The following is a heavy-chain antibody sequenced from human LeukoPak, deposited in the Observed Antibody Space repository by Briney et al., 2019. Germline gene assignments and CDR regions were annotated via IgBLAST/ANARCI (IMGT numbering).Heavy chain of an antibody. CDR1: GFTFSSYA. J-gene: IGHJ2*01. CDR3: AKDRHYCSGGGCSSHAHWFFDL. V-gene: IGHV3-23*01. CDR2: ISGSGVST. D-gene: IGHD2-15*01. Sequence: GGSLRLSCAASGFTFSSYAMTWVRQAPGKGLEWVSAISGSGVSTYFADSVKGRFTISRDNSKNTLYLQMDSLRAEDTAVYYCAKDRHYCSGGGCSSHAHWFFDLWGRGTLVTVSS.